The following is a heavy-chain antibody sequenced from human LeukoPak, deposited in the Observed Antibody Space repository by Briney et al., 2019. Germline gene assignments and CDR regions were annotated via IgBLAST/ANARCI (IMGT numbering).Heavy chain of an antibody. J-gene: IGHJ3*02. CDR1: GFTFSSYA. Sequence: GGSLRLSCVASGFTFSSYAMTWVRRAPGKGLEWVSYISSSSSTIYYADSVKGRFTISRDNAKNSLYLQMNSLRDEDTAVYYCARDLSPYGGKAAFDIWGQGTMVTVSS. CDR2: ISSSSSTI. CDR3: ARDLSPYGGKAAFDI. V-gene: IGHV3-48*02. D-gene: IGHD4-23*01.